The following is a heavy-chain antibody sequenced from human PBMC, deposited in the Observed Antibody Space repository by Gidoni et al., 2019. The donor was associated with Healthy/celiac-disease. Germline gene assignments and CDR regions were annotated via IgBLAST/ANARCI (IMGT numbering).Heavy chain of an antibody. V-gene: IGHV4-59*08. J-gene: IGHJ6*02. D-gene: IGHD2-8*01. CDR1: GGSISSYY. CDR2: IYYSGST. Sequence: QVQLQESGPGLVKPSETLSLTCTVSGGSISSYYWSWIRQPPGKGLEWIGYIYYSGSTNYNPSLKSRVTISVDTSKNQFSLKLSSVTAADTAVYYCATLMGSYYYYGMDVWGQGTTVTVSS. CDR3: ATLMGSYYYYGMDV.